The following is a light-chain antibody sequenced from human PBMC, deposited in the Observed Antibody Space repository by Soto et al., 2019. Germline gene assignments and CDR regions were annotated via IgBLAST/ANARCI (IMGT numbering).Light chain of an antibody. CDR2: GAS. CDR3: QQYNNWPLT. Sequence: EIVMTQPPATLSVSPGERATFSCRASQSVSSNLAWYQEKPGQAPRLLIYGASTRATGVPARFSGSGSGTEFTLTISSLQSEDFALYYCQQYNNWPLTFGGGTKVEIK. V-gene: IGKV3-15*01. J-gene: IGKJ4*01. CDR1: QSVSSN.